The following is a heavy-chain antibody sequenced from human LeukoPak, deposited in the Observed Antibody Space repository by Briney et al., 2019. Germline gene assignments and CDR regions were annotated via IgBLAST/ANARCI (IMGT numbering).Heavy chain of an antibody. D-gene: IGHD5-24*01. CDR1: GFTFSSYT. CDR3: AREEMTPYGMDV. Sequence: GGSPRLSCAASGFTFSSYTMNWVRQAPGKGLEWVSSISSSSSYIYYADSVKGRFTISRDNAKNSLYLQMNSLRAEDTAVYYCAREEMTPYGMDVWGQGTTVTVSS. V-gene: IGHV3-21*01. CDR2: ISSSSSYI. J-gene: IGHJ6*02.